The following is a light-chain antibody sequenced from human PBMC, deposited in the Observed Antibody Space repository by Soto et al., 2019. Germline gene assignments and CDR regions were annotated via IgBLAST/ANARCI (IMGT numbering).Light chain of an antibody. CDR3: QQRSNWSAYT. Sequence: EIVLTQSPATLSLSPGERATLSCRASQSVSSYLAWYQQKPGQAPGLLIYDASNRATGIPARFSGSGSGTDFTLTISRLEPEDFVVYYCQQRSNWSAYTFGQGTKLEIK. CDR1: QSVSSY. CDR2: DAS. V-gene: IGKV3-11*01. J-gene: IGKJ2*01.